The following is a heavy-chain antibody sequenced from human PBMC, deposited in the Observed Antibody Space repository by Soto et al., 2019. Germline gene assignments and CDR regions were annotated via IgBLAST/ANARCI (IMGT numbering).Heavy chain of an antibody. Sequence: QVQLVQSGAEVKKPGASVKVSCKASGYTFTSYGISWVRQAPGQGLEWMGWISAYSGNTNYAQKPQGRVTMTTDTSTSTAYMELRSLRSDVTAVYYCARVSSRFRSWFWFDPWGQGTLVAVSS. D-gene: IGHD6-13*01. CDR1: GYTFTSYG. J-gene: IGHJ5*02. CDR3: ARVSSRFRSWFWFDP. CDR2: ISAYSGNT. V-gene: IGHV1-18*01.